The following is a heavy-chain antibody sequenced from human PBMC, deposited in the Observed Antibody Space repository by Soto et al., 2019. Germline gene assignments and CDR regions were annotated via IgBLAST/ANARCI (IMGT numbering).Heavy chain of an antibody. Sequence: GASVQVSCKASGYTFTSYGISWVRQAPGQGLEWMGWISAYNGNTNYAQKLQGRVTMTTDTSTSTAYTELRSLRSDDTAVYYCARDLGYSYGQAIDYWGQGTLVTVSS. V-gene: IGHV1-18*01. CDR2: ISAYNGNT. D-gene: IGHD5-18*01. CDR1: GYTFTSYG. J-gene: IGHJ4*02. CDR3: ARDLGYSYGQAIDY.